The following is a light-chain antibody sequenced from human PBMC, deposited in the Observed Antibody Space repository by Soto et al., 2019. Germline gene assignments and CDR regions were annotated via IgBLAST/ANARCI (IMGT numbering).Light chain of an antibody. CDR2: GAS. J-gene: IGKJ5*01. CDR3: QHFGSSPPVI. Sequence: EIVLTQSPGTLSLSPGEGATLSCRASESISSNFLAWYQQKRGQAPRLLIHGASNRATGIPDRFRGSGSGSEFSLTISGLEPEDFAVYFCQHFGSSPPVIFGQGTRLE. V-gene: IGKV3-20*01. CDR1: ESISSNF.